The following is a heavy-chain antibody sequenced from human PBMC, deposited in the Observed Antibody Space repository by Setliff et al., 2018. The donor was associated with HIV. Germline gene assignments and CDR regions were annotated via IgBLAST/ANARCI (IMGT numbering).Heavy chain of an antibody. Sequence: PSETLSLTCNVSGASLSGSGFYWGWLRQPPGKGLQWIGSIYHSGSTYYSPSLKSRVTISIDTSKHQFSLKLSSVTAADTAVYFCARGTAPRRGTNYGGNYPLDYWGQGTLVTVSS. D-gene: IGHD4-4*01. CDR2: IYHSGST. CDR1: GASLSGSGFY. V-gene: IGHV4-39*07. J-gene: IGHJ4*02. CDR3: ARGTAPRRGTNYGGNYPLDY.